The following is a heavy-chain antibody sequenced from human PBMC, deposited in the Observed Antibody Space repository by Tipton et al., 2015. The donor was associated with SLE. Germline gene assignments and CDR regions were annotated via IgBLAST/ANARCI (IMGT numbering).Heavy chain of an antibody. J-gene: IGHJ4*02. CDR3: ARGIAVATPGY. CDR1: GGSFSGYY. CDR2: INHSGTT. D-gene: IGHD6-19*01. V-gene: IGHV4-34*01. Sequence: TLSLTCAVYGGSFSGYYWSWIRQPPGKRLEWIGEINHSGTTNYNPSLKSRVTISVDTSKNQFSLKLSSATAADTAVYYCARGIAVATPGYWGQGTLVTVSS.